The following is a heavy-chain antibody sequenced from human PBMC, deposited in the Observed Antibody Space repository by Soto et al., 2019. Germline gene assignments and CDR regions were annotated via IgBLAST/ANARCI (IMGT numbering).Heavy chain of an antibody. CDR1: GDSMTNYY. CDR2: IFTNGNT. CDR3: ARDPRGWNYLLPYYFDY. Sequence: SETLSLTCSVSGDSMTNYYWTWIRQPAGKGLEWIGRIFTNGNTNYNPSLKSRVTMSVDTSKNQFSLQLNSVTPEDTAVYYCARDPRGWNYLLPYYFDYWGQGTLVTVSS. J-gene: IGHJ4*02. V-gene: IGHV4-4*07. D-gene: IGHD1-7*01.